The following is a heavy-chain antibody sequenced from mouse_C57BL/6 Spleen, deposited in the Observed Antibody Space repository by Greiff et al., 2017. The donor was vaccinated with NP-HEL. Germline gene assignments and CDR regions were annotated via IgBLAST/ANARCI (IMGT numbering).Heavy chain of an antibody. CDR1: GYTFTSYW. J-gene: IGHJ3*01. CDR3: AKRDRVVAPFAY. V-gene: IGHV1-55*01. Sequence: QVQLQQPGAELVKPGASVKMSCKASGYTFTSYWITWVKQRPGQGLEWIGDLSPGSGSTNYNEKFKSKATLTVDTSSSTAYMQLSSLTSEDSAVYYCAKRDRVVAPFAYWGQGTLVTVSA. D-gene: IGHD1-1*01. CDR2: LSPGSGST.